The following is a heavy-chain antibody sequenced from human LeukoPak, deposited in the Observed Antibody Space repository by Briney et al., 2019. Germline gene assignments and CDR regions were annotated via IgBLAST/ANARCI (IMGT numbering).Heavy chain of an antibody. V-gene: IGHV3-23*01. CDR3: ARDERLLSFLK. D-gene: IGHD3-3*01. Sequence: GGSLRLSCAASGFTFSSYGMSWVRQAPGKGLEWVSAISGSGGSTYYADSVKDRFTISRDNSKKTLYLQMNSLRAEDTAIYYCARDERLLSFLKWGQGTLVTVSS. CDR1: GFTFSSYG. CDR2: ISGSGGST. J-gene: IGHJ4*02.